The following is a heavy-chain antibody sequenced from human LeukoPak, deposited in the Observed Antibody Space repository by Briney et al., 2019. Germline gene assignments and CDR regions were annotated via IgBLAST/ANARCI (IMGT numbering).Heavy chain of an antibody. CDR2: ISGSGGNK. CDR1: GFTFNSYA. V-gene: IGHV3-23*01. D-gene: IGHD3-22*01. CDR3: AKDERANYYEGSGYWRS. Sequence: PGGSLRLSCAGSGFTFNSYAMSWVRQAPGKGLEWVSAISGSGGNKYYADSVKGRFTISRDNSKNTLYLQMNSLRAEDTAVYHCAKDERANYYEGSGYWRSWGQGTLVTVSS. J-gene: IGHJ5*02.